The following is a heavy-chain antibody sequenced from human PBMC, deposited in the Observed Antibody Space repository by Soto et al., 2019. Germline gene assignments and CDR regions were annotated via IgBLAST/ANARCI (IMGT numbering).Heavy chain of an antibody. Sequence: SVKVSCKASGCTFSSYAISWVRQAPGQGLEWMGGIIPIFGTANYAQKFQGRVTITADESTSTAYMELSSLRSEDTAVYYCATGPPLSRPRGYSYGLTWFDPWRQVPLVTVSS. J-gene: IGHJ5*02. CDR1: GCTFSSYA. CDR3: ATGPPLSRPRGYSYGLTWFDP. D-gene: IGHD5-18*01. V-gene: IGHV1-69*13. CDR2: IIPIFGTA.